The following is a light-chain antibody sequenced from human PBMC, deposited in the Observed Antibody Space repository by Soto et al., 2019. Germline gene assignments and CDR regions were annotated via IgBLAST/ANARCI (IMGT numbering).Light chain of an antibody. J-gene: IGLJ1*01. CDR3: SSHSSSSAYYV. V-gene: IGLV2-14*01. CDR1: SSDIGYYDY. Sequence: QSALTQPASVSGSPGQSITISCTGTSSDIGYYDYVSWYQHHSGKAPKLIIYEVNNRPSGVSNRFSGSKSVNTASLTISGLPAEDDAYYYCSSHSSSSAYYVFGTGTKLTVL. CDR2: EVN.